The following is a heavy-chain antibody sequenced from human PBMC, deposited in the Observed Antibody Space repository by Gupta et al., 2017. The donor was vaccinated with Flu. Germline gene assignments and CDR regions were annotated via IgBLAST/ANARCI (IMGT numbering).Heavy chain of an antibody. D-gene: IGHD1-14*01. J-gene: IGHJ6*02. CDR3: ARGERKLYYYGMDV. V-gene: IGHV4-34*01. CDR1: GGSFSGYY. CDR2: INHSGST. Sequence: QVQLQQWGAGLLKPSETLSLTCAVYGGSFSGYYWSWIRQPPGKGLEWIGEINHSGSTNYNPSLKSRVTISVDTSKNQFSLKLSSVTAADTAVYYCARGERKLYYYGMDVWGQGTTVTVSS.